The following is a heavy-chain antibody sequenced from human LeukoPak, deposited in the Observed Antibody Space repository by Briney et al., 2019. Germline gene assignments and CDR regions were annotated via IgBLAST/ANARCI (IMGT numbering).Heavy chain of an antibody. CDR3: ARDLIGLLGFDY. D-gene: IGHD1-26*01. CDR2: IVVGSGNT. J-gene: IGHJ4*02. V-gene: IGHV1-58*01. CDR1: GFTFTSSA. Sequence: SVKVSCKASGFTFTSSAVQWVRQARGQRLEWIGWIVVGSGNTNYAQKFQERVTITRDMSTSTAYMELSSLRSEDTAVYYCARDLIGLLGFDYWGQGTLVTVSS.